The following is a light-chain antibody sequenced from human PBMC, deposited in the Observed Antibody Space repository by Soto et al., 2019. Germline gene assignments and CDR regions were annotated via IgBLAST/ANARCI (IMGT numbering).Light chain of an antibody. CDR3: SSYTSSSTLV. CDR1: SSDVGGYNY. Sequence: QSVLTQPASVPGSPGQSITISCTGTSSDVGGYNYVSWYQQHPGKAPKLMIYEVSNRPSGVSNRFSGSKSGNTASLTISGLQAEDEADYYCSSYTSSSTLVFGTGTKVTV. V-gene: IGLV2-14*01. CDR2: EVS. J-gene: IGLJ1*01.